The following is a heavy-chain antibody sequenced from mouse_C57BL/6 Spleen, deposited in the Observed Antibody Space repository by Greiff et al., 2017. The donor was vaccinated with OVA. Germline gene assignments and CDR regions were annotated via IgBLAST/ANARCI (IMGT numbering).Heavy chain of an antibody. CDR2: IDPSDSYT. V-gene: IGHV1-50*01. CDR1: GYTFTSYW. J-gene: IGHJ2*01. Sequence: QVQLQQPGAELVKPGASVKLSCKASGYTFTSYWMQWVKQRPGQGLEWIGEIDPSDSYTNYNQKFQGKATLTVDTSSSTAYMQLSSLTSEDSAVYYSARADDYWGQGTTLTVSS. CDR3: ARADDY.